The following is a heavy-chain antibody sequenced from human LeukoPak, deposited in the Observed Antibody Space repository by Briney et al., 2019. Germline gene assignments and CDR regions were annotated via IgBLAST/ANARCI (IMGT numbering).Heavy chain of an antibody. Sequence: GGSLRLCCAASGFTFSSYAMSWVRQAPGKGLEWVSAISGSGGSTYYADSVKGRFTISRDNSKNTLYLQMNSLRAEDTAVYYCAKDRHRPVAGTSYYFDYWGQGTLVTASS. CDR1: GFTFSSYA. J-gene: IGHJ4*02. CDR2: ISGSGGST. D-gene: IGHD6-19*01. CDR3: AKDRHRPVAGTSYYFDY. V-gene: IGHV3-23*01.